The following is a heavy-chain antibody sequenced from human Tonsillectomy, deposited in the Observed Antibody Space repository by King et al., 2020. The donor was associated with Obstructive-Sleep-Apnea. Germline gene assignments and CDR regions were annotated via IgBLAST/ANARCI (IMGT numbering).Heavy chain of an antibody. D-gene: IGHD4-17*01. V-gene: IGHV3-74*01. CDR2: INPDGSVA. CDR3: ARPTVTLEY. J-gene: IGHJ4*02. Sequence: VQLVESGGALVQPGGSLRLSCAASGFPFSSYWMHWVRQAPGKGLVWVSRINPDGSVAIYADSVKGRFTISSDNDKNTLYLQMNDLRPGDTARYYCARPTVTLEYWGQGSQVTVSS. CDR1: GFPFSSYW.